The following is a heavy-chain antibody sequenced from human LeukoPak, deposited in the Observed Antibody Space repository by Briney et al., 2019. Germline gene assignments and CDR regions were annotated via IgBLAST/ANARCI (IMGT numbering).Heavy chain of an antibody. Sequence: SETLSLTCTVSGGSISSYYRSWIRQPPGKGLEWIGYIYYSGSTNYNPSLKSRVTISIDTSKNQFSLKLSSVTAADTAVYYCARHEVYARYYGMDVWGQGTTVTVSS. D-gene: IGHD2-8*01. V-gene: IGHV4-59*08. CDR1: GGSISSYY. CDR2: IYYSGST. J-gene: IGHJ6*02. CDR3: ARHEVYARYYGMDV.